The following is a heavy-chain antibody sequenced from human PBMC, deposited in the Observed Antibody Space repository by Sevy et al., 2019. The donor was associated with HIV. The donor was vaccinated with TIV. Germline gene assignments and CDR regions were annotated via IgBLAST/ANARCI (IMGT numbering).Heavy chain of an antibody. J-gene: IGHJ5*02. CDR1: DGSFSGYY. CDR3: ARSPPVVVVPGAPSWFDP. D-gene: IGHD2-2*01. CDR2: INESGIT. V-gene: IGHV4-34*01. Sequence: SETLSLTCAVHDGSFSGYYWNWIHQLPGKGLEWIGEINESGITYYNPSLKSRVTISVDTSKEQFSLKLNSVTAADTAVYFCARSPPVVVVPGAPSWFDPWGQGTLVTVSS.